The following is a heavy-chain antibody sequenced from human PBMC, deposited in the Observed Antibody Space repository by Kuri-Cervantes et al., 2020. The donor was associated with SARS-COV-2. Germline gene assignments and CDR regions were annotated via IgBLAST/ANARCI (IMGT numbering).Heavy chain of an antibody. D-gene: IGHD5-18*01. V-gene: IGHV4-4*07. J-gene: IGHJ6*03. CDR2: IYTSGST. CDR3: AREGLVTAYYYYMDV. CDR1: GGSISSYY. Sequence: SETLSLTCTVSGGSISSYYWSWIRQPAGKGLEWIGRIYTSGSTNYNPSLKSRVTMPVDTSKNQFSLKLSSVTAADTAVYYCAREGLVTAYYYYMDVWGKGTTVTVSS.